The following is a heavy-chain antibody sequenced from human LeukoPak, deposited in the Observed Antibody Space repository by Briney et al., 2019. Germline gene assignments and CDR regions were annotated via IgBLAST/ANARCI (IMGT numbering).Heavy chain of an antibody. CDR2: IHYSGST. CDR1: GGSISSSSYY. J-gene: IGHJ6*03. CDR3: ARGWLSYYYMDV. Sequence: SETLSLTCTVSGGSISSSSYYWGWIRQPPGKGLEWIGSIHYSGSTNYNPSLKSRVTISVDTSKNQFSLKLSSVTAADTAVYYCARGWLSYYYMDVWGKGTTVTISS. V-gene: IGHV4-39*07. D-gene: IGHD2-15*01.